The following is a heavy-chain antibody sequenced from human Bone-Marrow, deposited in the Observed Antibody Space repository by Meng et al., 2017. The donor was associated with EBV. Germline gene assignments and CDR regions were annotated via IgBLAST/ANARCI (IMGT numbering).Heavy chain of an antibody. Sequence: QVQLQQWGAGLLKPSETLSLTCAVYGGSFSGYYCSWIRQPPGKGLEWIGENHHRGDTNYNPSLKSRVAISIDKSKNQFSLKLNSVTAADTAVYYCAERYSTMWGKWFDSGGQGTLVTVSS. CDR3: AERYSTMWGKWFDS. CDR1: GGSFSGYY. J-gene: IGHJ5*01. CDR2: NHHRGDT. D-gene: IGHD2-15*01. V-gene: IGHV4-34*01.